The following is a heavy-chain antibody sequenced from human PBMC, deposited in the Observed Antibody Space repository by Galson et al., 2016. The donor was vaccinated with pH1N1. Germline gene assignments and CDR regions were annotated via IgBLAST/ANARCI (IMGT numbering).Heavy chain of an antibody. CDR2: IYPRGAT. V-gene: IGHV3-53*01. Sequence: SLRLSCAASGFLVSSKFMSWVRQAPGKGLDWVSIIYPRGATYYSDSVKGRFTISRDISKNTLYLHMNRLRGEDTALYYCASDTVANGADCWGRGTLVTVSS. CDR3: ASDTVANGADC. J-gene: IGHJ4*02. CDR1: GFLVSSKF. D-gene: IGHD4-23*01.